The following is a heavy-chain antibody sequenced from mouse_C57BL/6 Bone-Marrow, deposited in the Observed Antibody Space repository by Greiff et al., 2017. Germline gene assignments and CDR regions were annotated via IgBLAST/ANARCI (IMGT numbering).Heavy chain of an antibody. CDR2: ISSGGSYT. J-gene: IGHJ2*01. Sequence: EVKLVESGGDLVKPGGSLKLSCAASGFTFSSYGMSWVRQTPDKRLAWVATISSGGSYTYYPDSVKGRFTISRDNAKNTLYLQMSSLKSEDTAMYYCARHGGYYRYYFDYWGQGTTLTVSS. CDR1: GFTFSSYG. V-gene: IGHV5-6*01. CDR3: ARHGGYYRYYFDY. D-gene: IGHD2-3*01.